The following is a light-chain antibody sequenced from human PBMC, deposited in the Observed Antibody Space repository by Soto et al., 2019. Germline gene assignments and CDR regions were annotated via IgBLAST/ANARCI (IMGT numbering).Light chain of an antibody. V-gene: IGLV2-14*01. Sequence: QSALTQPASVSGSPGQSITISCTGTSSDVGGYNYVSWYQQHPGKAPKLMIYEVSNRPSGVSNRFSGSKSGNTASLTISGLQAEDEADYYCSSYTSSNTWVFVGGTKLTVL. CDR1: SSDVGGYNY. CDR2: EVS. CDR3: SSYTSSNTWV. J-gene: IGLJ3*02.